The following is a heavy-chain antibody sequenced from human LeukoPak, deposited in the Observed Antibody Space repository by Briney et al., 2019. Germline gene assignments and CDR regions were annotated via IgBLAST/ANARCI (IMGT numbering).Heavy chain of an antibody. CDR1: GFTSSTFG. D-gene: IGHD3-22*01. J-gene: IGHJ4*02. V-gene: IGHV3-30*02. CDR3: ARDRPNYYGSDGHYYRRDGDY. CDR2: TRPDADNK. Sequence: PGGSLRLSCAASGFTSSTFGMYWVRQAPDKGLEWVAFTRPDADNKYYSDSVRGRFTITRDNSENTLYLQMHSLRAEDTAVYYCARDRPNYYGSDGHYYRRDGDYWGRGTLVSVSS.